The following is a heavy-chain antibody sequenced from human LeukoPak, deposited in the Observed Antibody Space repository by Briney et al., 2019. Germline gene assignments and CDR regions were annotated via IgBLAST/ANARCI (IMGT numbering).Heavy chain of an antibody. CDR3: AKGSRSSGFHFDY. V-gene: IGHV3-30-3*01. J-gene: IGHJ4*02. CDR1: GFTFGSYA. CDR2: ISYDGSNK. Sequence: GGSLRLSCAASGFTFGSYAMHWVRQAPGKGLEWVAVISYDGSNKYYADSVKGRFTISRDNSKNTLYLQMNSLRAEDTAVYYCAKGSRSSGFHFDYWGQGTLVTVSS. D-gene: IGHD6-19*01.